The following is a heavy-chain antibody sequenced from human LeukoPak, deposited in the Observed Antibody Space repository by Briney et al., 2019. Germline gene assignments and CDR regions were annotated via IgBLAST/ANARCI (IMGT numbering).Heavy chain of an antibody. CDR3: ARSLGYCSAGSCFPFDY. D-gene: IGHD2-15*01. CDR2: KKQDGSDK. CDR1: GFTFSSYW. Sequence: GGSLRLSCAASGFTFSSYWMSWVRQAPGKGLECVANKKQDGSDKYYVDSVKGRFTISRDNAKNSLYLQMNSLRAEDTAVYYCARSLGYCSAGSCFPFDYWGQGTLVTVSS. V-gene: IGHV3-7*05. J-gene: IGHJ4*02.